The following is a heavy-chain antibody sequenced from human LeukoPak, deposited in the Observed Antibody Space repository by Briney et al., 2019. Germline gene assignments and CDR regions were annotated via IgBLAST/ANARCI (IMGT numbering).Heavy chain of an antibody. Sequence: PGGSLRLSCAASGFSFSSYGMHWVRQAPGKGLEWVAVIWYDGSNKYYADSVKGRFTISRDNSKNTLYLQMNSLRAEDTAVYYCAREVPPAPYCSGGSCYEYYFDYWGQGTLVTVSS. J-gene: IGHJ4*02. CDR3: AREVPPAPYCSGGSCYEYYFDY. V-gene: IGHV3-33*01. D-gene: IGHD2-15*01. CDR2: IWYDGSNK. CDR1: GFSFSSYG.